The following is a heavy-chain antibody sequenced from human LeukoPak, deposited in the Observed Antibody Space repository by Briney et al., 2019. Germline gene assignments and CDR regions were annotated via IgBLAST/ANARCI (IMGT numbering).Heavy chain of an antibody. CDR2: ISSDGSIT. Sequence: PGGSLRLSCAASGLTLSNYWTHWVRQAPGKGLEWVSHISSDGSITTYADSVKVRFTISRDNSKNTVYLQMNSLRVEDTAVYFCARPYCSGGACYFPPDYWGQGTLVTVSS. CDR3: ARPYCSGGACYFPPDY. CDR1: GLTLSNYW. D-gene: IGHD2-15*01. V-gene: IGHV3-74*01. J-gene: IGHJ4*02.